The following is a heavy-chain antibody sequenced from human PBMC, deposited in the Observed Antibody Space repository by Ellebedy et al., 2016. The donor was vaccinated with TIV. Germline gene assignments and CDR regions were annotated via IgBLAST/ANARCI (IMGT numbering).Heavy chain of an antibody. CDR1: GFTFSTYT. D-gene: IGHD3-3*01. Sequence: GESLKISCAASGFTFSTYTMNWVRQAPGKGLEWLSSISSSRSYIYYADSVKGRFTISRDNAKNSLYLQMNSLRAEDTAVYYCARGLSTRSGFDIWGQGTMVTVSS. V-gene: IGHV3-21*01. CDR2: ISSSRSYI. CDR3: ARGLSTRSGFDI. J-gene: IGHJ3*02.